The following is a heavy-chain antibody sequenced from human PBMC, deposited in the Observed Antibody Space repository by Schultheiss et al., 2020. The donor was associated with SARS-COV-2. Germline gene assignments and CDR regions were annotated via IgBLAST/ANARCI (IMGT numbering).Heavy chain of an antibody. CDR1: GYTFTGYY. Sequence: ASVKVSCKASGYTFTGYYMHWVRQAPGQGLEWMGWISVVDGNTHYAQKLQGRVTMTTDTSTSTAYMELRSLRSDDTAVYYCARRWATDYYYGMDVWGQGTTVTVSS. CDR3: ARRWATDYYYGMDV. J-gene: IGHJ6*02. V-gene: IGHV1-18*04. D-gene: IGHD1-1*01. CDR2: ISVVDGNT.